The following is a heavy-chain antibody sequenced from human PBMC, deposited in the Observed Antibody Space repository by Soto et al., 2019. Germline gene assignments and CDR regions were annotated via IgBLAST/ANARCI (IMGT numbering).Heavy chain of an antibody. D-gene: IGHD6-6*01. Sequence: SVKVSCKASGFTFTSSVVQWVRQARGQRLEWIGWIVVGSGNTNYAQKFQERVTITRDMSTSTAYMELSSLRSEDTAVYYCAASIAARPIIWGQGTMVTVSS. CDR3: AASIAARPII. CDR2: IVVGSGNT. J-gene: IGHJ3*02. CDR1: GFTFTSSV. V-gene: IGHV1-58*01.